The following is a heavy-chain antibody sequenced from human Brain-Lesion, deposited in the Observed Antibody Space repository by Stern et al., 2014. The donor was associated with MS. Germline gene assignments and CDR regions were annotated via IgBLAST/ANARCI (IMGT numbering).Heavy chain of an antibody. CDR3: ARGGAVTTSDYYLDY. V-gene: IGHV3-30*01. CDR2: ISYDGSDK. Sequence: QVQLVESGGGVVQPGRSLRLSCAASGFTFSYQAMHWVRQAPGKGLEWVALISYDGSDKKDADSVKGRFTISRANSRNSLYLQMNSLRVDDTAVYYCARGGAVTTSDYYLDYWGQGILVTVSS. CDR1: GFTFSYQA. J-gene: IGHJ4*02. D-gene: IGHD3-22*01.